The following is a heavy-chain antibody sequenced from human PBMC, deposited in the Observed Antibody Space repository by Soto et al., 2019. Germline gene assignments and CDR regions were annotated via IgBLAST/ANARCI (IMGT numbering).Heavy chain of an antibody. D-gene: IGHD1-26*01. CDR2: IKQDGSEK. CDR3: ARGHDSNWDHCFDY. V-gene: IGHV3-7*01. Sequence: GGSLRLSCAGAGLNFGGYWMSWVRQALGKGLEWLANIKQDGSEKYSVDSVRGRFTISRDNGRDSLYLQMDSLRVEDTAVYYCARGHDSNWDHCFDYWGQGALVTVSS. J-gene: IGHJ4*02. CDR1: GLNFGGYW.